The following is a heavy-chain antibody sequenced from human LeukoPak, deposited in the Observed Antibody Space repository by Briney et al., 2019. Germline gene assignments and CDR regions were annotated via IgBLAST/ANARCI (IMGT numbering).Heavy chain of an antibody. CDR2: ISSSSSYI. J-gene: IGHJ5*02. Sequence: PGGSLRLSCAASGFTFSSYSMNWVRQAPGKGLEWVSSISSSSSYIYYADSVKGRFTISRGNAKNSLYLQMNSLRAEDTAVYYCARDEVAYCSGGSCYSTWFDPWGQGTLVTVSS. D-gene: IGHD2-15*01. CDR3: ARDEVAYCSGGSCYSTWFDP. CDR1: GFTFSSYS. V-gene: IGHV3-21*06.